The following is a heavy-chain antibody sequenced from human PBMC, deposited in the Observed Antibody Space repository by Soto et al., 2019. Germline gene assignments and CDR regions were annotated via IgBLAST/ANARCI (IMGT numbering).Heavy chain of an antibody. J-gene: IGHJ6*02. V-gene: IGHV3-30*18. CDR3: AKDLDDSSAQEDYYYYGMDV. CDR2: ISYDGSNK. D-gene: IGHD3-22*01. Sequence: WGSLRLSCAASGFTFSSYGMHWVRQAPGKGLEWVAVISYDGSNKYYADSVKGRFTISRDNSKNTLYLQMNSLRAEDTAVYYCAKDLDDSSAQEDYYYYGMDVWGQGTTVTVSS. CDR1: GFTFSSYG.